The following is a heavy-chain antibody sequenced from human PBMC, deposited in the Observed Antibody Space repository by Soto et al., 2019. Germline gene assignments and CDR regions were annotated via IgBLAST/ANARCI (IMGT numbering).Heavy chain of an antibody. D-gene: IGHD3-3*01. CDR2: INAGNGNT. J-gene: IGHJ4*02. CDR3: ARERDYDFWSGFYYFDS. V-gene: IGHV1-3*01. Sequence: QVQLVQSGAEVKKPGASVKVSCKASGYTFTSYAMHWVRQAPGQRLERMGWINAGNGNTKYSQKFQGRVTITRDTSASTAYMELSSLRSEDTAVYYCARERDYDFWSGFYYFDSWGQGTLVTVSS. CDR1: GYTFTSYA.